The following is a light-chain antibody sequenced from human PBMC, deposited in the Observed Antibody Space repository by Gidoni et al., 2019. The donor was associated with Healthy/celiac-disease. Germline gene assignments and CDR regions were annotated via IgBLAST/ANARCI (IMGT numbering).Light chain of an antibody. CDR2: AAS. CDR3: QQRYSTPRT. CDR1: QSISSY. Sequence: DIQMTQSPSSLSASVGDRVTITCRASQSISSYLNWYQQKPGKAPKLLIYAASSLQSGVTSRFSGSGAGTDFTITISSLQPEDFATYYCQQRYSTPRTFGQGTKVEIK. V-gene: IGKV1-39*01. J-gene: IGKJ1*01.